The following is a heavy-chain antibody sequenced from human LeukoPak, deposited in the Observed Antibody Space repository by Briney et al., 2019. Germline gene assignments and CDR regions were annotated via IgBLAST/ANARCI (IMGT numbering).Heavy chain of an antibody. Sequence: GGSLRLSCAASGLIFSRYWMSWVRQAPGKGLEWVANIKQDGSEKYYVDSVKGRFTISRDNAKNTVYLQMNSLRAEDTAVYYCARSRYTGSHFDYWGQGTLVTVSS. V-gene: IGHV3-7*02. CDR3: ARSRYTGSHFDY. CDR2: IKQDGSEK. J-gene: IGHJ4*02. CDR1: GLIFSRYW. D-gene: IGHD1-26*01.